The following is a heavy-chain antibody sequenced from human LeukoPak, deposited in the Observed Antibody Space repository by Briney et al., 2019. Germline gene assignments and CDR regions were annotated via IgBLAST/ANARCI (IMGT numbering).Heavy chain of an antibody. J-gene: IGHJ6*02. CDR3: ARVSYDSSGYYYGMDV. D-gene: IGHD3-22*01. Sequence: PSQTLSLTCTVSGGSISSGGYSWSWIRQHPGKGLEWIGYIYYSGSTYYNPSLKSRVTISVDTSKNQFSLKLSSVTAADTAVYYCARVSYDSSGYYYGMDVWGQGTTVTVSS. CDR2: IYYSGST. CDR1: GGSISSGGYS. V-gene: IGHV4-31*03.